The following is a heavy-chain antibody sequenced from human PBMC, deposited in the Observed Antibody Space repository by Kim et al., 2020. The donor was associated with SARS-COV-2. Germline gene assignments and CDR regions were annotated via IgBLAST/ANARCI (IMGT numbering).Heavy chain of an antibody. D-gene: IGHD6-19*01. CDR2: IYTSGST. V-gene: IGHV4-61*02. J-gene: IGHJ6*02. CDR3: AREVSGWLTFYYYGMDV. CDR1: GGSISSGSYY. Sequence: SETLSLTCTVSGGSISSGSYYWSWIRQPAGKGLEWIGRIYTSGSTNYNPSLKSRVTISVDTSKNQFSLKLSSVTAADTAVYYCAREVSGWLTFYYYGMDVWGQGTTVTVSS.